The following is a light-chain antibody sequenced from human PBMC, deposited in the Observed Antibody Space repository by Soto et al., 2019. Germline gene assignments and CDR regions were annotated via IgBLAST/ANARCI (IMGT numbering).Light chain of an antibody. J-gene: IGKJ1*01. CDR3: QQYTSYYRA. V-gene: IGKV1-5*01. Sequence: DIQMTQSPSTLSACVGDRVTITYRASQSISHFLAWYQQKPLKVPKLLIYDASNLGSGVPSRLSGSGSGTDFTLTISGLQPDDFTTYYCQQYTSYYRAFGQGTKVDIK. CDR1: QSISHF. CDR2: DAS.